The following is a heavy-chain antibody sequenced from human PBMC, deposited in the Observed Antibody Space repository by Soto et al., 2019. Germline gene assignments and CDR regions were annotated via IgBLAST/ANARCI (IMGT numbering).Heavy chain of an antibody. V-gene: IGHV4-31*03. CDR1: GRSISSGGYY. D-gene: IGHD2-2*02. J-gene: IGHJ3*02. Sequence: SETLSLTCTVSGRSISSGGYYWSWIRQHPGKGLEWIGYIYYSGSTYYNPSLKSRVTISVDTSKNQFSLKLSSVTAADTAVYYCVRHTVWPVGPARLDAYESWGKGTMVPV. CDR3: VRHTVWPVGPARLDAYES. CDR2: IYYSGST.